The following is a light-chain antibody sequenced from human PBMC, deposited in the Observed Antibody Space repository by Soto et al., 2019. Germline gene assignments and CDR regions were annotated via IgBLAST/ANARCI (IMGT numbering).Light chain of an antibody. CDR2: GAS. Sequence: EIVLTQSPGTLSLSPGERATFFCRASQSISSSYLAWYQQKPGQAPRLLIYGASNRATGIPDRFSGSGSGTAFTLTISRLEPEDFAVYHCQQYGGSPPTFGQGTKVEIK. J-gene: IGKJ1*01. CDR3: QQYGGSPPT. V-gene: IGKV3-20*01. CDR1: QSISSSY.